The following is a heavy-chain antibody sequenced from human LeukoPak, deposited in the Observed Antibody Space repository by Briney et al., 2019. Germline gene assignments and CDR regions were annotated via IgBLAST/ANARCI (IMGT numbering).Heavy chain of an antibody. CDR3: AKDLYYYDSSGYYVY. D-gene: IGHD3-22*01. J-gene: IGHJ4*02. V-gene: IGHV3-9*01. CDR1: GFTFDGYA. CDR2: ISWNSGSI. Sequence: GRSLRLSCAASGFTFDGYAMHWVRQAPGKGLEWVSGISWNSGSIGYADSVKGRFTISRDNAKNSLYLQMYSLRAEDTAFYYCAKDLYYYDSSGYYVYWGQGTLVTVSS.